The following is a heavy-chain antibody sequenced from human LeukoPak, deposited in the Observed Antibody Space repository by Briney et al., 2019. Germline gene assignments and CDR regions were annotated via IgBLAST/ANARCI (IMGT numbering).Heavy chain of an antibody. CDR1: GFTFSDYY. J-gene: IGHJ4*02. V-gene: IGHV3-11*01. CDR3: AKGGKWDVTPFDY. CDR2: ISSSGSTI. D-gene: IGHD1-26*01. Sequence: GSLRLSCAASGFTFSDYYMSWIRQAPGKGLERVSYISSSGSTIYYADSVKGRFTISRDNSKNTLYLQVNSLRAEDTAVYYCAKGGKWDVTPFDYWGQGTLVTVSS.